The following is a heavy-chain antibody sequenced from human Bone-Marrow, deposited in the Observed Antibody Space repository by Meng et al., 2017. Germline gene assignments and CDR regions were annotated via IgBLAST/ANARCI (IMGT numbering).Heavy chain of an antibody. J-gene: IGHJ1*01. D-gene: IGHD3-22*01. V-gene: IGHV4-34*01. CDR2: INHSGST. CDR3: SSLDYYDSSGYYYHRYFQH. Sequence: SETLSLTCAVYGGSFSGYYWSWIRQPPGKGLEWIGEINHSGSTNYNPSLKSQVTISVDTSKNQFSLKLSSVTAADTAVYYCSSLDYYDSSGYYYHRYFQHWGQGTLVTVSS. CDR1: GGSFSGYY.